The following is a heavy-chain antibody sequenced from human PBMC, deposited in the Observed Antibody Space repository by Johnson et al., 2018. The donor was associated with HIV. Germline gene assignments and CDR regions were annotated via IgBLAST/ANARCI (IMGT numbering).Heavy chain of an antibody. CDR3: ARTLGFGTEDAFDI. V-gene: IGHV3-13*01. CDR2: IGTTGDT. Sequence: VQLVESGGGLVQPGGSLRLSCAASGFTLSSYDIHWVRQATGKGLEWVAAIGTTGDTFYPGSVKGRFTISIENAKNSLYLQMNSLRAGDTAVYYCARTLGFGTEDAFDIWGQGTMVTVSS. J-gene: IGHJ3*02. D-gene: IGHD3-10*01. CDR1: GFTLSSYD.